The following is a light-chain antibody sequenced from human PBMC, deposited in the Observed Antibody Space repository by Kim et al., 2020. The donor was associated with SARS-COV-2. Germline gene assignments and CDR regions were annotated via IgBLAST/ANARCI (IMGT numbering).Light chain of an antibody. Sequence: SASVCDRVTITCRTSQSISSWLAWYQQKPGKAPKLLINKASALESGVPSRFSGSGYGTEFTLTISSLQPDDFATYYCQRYDTSGTFGQGTKVDIK. J-gene: IGKJ1*01. V-gene: IGKV1-5*03. CDR3: QRYDTSGT. CDR2: KAS. CDR1: QSISSW.